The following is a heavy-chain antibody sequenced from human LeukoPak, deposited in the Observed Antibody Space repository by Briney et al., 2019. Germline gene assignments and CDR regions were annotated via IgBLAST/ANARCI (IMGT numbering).Heavy chain of an antibody. D-gene: IGHD3-9*01. CDR1: GYSFTSYW. CDR3: ARQGVQYYDILTGYFPFDY. V-gene: IGHV5-51*01. CDR2: ICPGDSDT. Sequence: GESLKISCKGSGYSFTSYWIGWVRQMPGKGLEWMGIICPGDSDTRYSPSFQGQVTISADKSISTAYLQWSSLKASDTAMYYCARQGVQYYDILTGYFPFDYWGQGTLVTVSS. J-gene: IGHJ4*02.